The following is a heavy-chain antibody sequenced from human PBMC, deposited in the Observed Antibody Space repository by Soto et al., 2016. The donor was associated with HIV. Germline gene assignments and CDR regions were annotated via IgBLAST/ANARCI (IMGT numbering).Heavy chain of an antibody. Sequence: QVQLQESGPGLVKPSETLSLICTVSGGSISSDYWSWIRQPPGKGLEWIGYIDYSGSTNYSPSLKSRVTISVDTSKNQFSLKLTSVTAADTAVYYCAREDYGDYGYYMDVWGKGPRSPSP. CDR3: AREDYGDYGYYMDV. J-gene: IGHJ6*03. CDR1: GGSISSDY. V-gene: IGHV4-59*01. CDR2: IDYSGST. D-gene: IGHD4-17*01.